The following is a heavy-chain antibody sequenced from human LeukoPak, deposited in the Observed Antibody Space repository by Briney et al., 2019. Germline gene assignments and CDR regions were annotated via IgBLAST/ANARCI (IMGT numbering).Heavy chain of an antibody. V-gene: IGHV1-2*02. Sequence: ASVKVSCKASGYTFTGYYMHGVRQAPGQGLEWMGWSNPNGGGTKYAQKFQGRVAVTSDTSITTAHMDLYRLRLDDTAVYYCARDRGRTTIVDYWGQGPLVTVSS. CDR2: SNPNGGGT. D-gene: IGHD4-11*01. CDR3: ARDRGRTTIVDY. CDR1: GYTFTGYY. J-gene: IGHJ4*02.